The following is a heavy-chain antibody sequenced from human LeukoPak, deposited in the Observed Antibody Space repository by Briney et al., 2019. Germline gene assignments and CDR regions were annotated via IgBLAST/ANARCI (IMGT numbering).Heavy chain of an antibody. J-gene: IGHJ5*02. Sequence: SETLSLTCAVYGGSFSGYYWSWIRQPPGKGLEWIGEINHSGSTNYNPSLKSRVTISVDTSKNQFSLKLSSVTAADTAVYYCASWQLEAPGWFDPWGQGTLVTVSS. D-gene: IGHD4-23*01. V-gene: IGHV4-34*01. CDR1: GGSFSGYY. CDR3: ASWQLEAPGWFDP. CDR2: INHSGST.